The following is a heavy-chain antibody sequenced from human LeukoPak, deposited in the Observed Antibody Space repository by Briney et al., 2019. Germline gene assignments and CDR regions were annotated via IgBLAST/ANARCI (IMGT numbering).Heavy chain of an antibody. CDR1: GVSISSGSYY. CDR2: IYTSGST. J-gene: IGHJ6*03. CDR3: ARDLAVAGTYYYYYYMDV. Sequence: SQTLSLTCTVSGVSISSGSYYWSWIRQPAGKGLEWIGRIYTSGSTNYNPSLKSRVTTSVDTSKNQFSLKLSSVTAADTAVYYCARDLAVAGTYYYYYYMDVWGKGTTVTVSS. D-gene: IGHD6-19*01. V-gene: IGHV4-61*02.